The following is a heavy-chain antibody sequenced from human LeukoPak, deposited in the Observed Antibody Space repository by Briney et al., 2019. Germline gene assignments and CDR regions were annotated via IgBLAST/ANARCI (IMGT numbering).Heavy chain of an antibody. J-gene: IGHJ6*03. CDR3: ARTTEGYCRGSTCYYYYYYMNV. Sequence: SGTLSLTCAVYGGSFSGYYWSWIRQPPGKGLEWIGEINHSGSTNYNPSLKRRVTISVDTSKNEFSLKVRSVTAADTAVYYCARTTEGYCRGSTCYYYYYYMNVWGKGTTVTVSS. D-gene: IGHD2-15*01. V-gene: IGHV4-34*01. CDR1: GGSFSGYY. CDR2: INHSGST.